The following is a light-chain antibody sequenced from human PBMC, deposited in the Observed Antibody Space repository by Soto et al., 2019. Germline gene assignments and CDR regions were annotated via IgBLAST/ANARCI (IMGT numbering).Light chain of an antibody. CDR3: QEYYSYPRT. V-gene: IGKV1-8*01. J-gene: IGKJ1*01. Sequence: AIRMTQSPSSFSASTGDRVTITCRASQGISSYLAWYQQKPGKAPKLLIYAAYTVQSGVASRFSGSGYGTDFTLTISCLQSEDFATYYCQEYYSYPRTFGQGTKVEIK. CDR2: AAY. CDR1: QGISSY.